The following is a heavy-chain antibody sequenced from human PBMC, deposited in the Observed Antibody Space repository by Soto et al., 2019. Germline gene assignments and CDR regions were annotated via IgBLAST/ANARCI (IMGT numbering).Heavy chain of an antibody. J-gene: IGHJ4*02. CDR2: IYHSGST. V-gene: IGHV4-4*02. CDR1: GGSISSSNW. CDR3: ARVGFGSCYSWCPFDY. Sequence: SETLSLTCAVSGGSISSSNWRSWVRQPPGKGLEWIGEIYHSGSTNYNPSLKSRVAISVDKSKNQFSLKLSSVTAADTAVYYCARVGFGSCYSWCPFDYWGQGTLVTVSS. D-gene: IGHD2-15*01.